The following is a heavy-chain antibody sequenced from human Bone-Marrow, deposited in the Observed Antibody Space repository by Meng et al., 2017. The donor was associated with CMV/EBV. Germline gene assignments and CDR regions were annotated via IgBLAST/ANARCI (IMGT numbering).Heavy chain of an antibody. D-gene: IGHD3-10*01. J-gene: IGHJ3*02. CDR3: ARGQRAVRGVDAFDI. Sequence: GESLKISCAASGFTFSSYEMNWVRQAPGKGLEWVSYISSSGSTIYYADSVKGRFTISRDNAKNSLYLQMNSLRAEDTAVYYCARGQRAVRGVDAFDIWGQGTMVTVSS. CDR2: ISSSGSTI. V-gene: IGHV3-48*03. CDR1: GFTFSSYE.